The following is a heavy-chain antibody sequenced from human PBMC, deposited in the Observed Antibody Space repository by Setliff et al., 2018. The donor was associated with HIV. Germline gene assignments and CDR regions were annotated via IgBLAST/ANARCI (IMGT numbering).Heavy chain of an antibody. CDR3: VRDRFTWAYCGGACGWFDP. Sequence: ASVKVSCKTSGYTFKSYDINWVRQAPGQRPEWMARINAGNGNREYSPKFQGRVTITADTSASTAHMELSSLRSEDTAVYYCVRDRFTWAYCGGACGWFDPWGQGTLVTVSS. CDR1: GYTFKSYD. V-gene: IGHV1-3*01. CDR2: INAGNGNR. J-gene: IGHJ5*02. D-gene: IGHD2-21*02.